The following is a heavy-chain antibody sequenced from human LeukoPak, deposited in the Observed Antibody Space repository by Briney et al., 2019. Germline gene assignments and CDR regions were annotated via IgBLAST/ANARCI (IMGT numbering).Heavy chain of an antibody. V-gene: IGHV3-21*01. CDR3: AREGSGVAGHFDY. CDR1: GFTFSSYR. Sequence: GGSLRLSCAASGFTFSSYRMNWVRRAPWKELEWVSSISSSSSYIYYADSVKGRFTISRDNAKNSLYLQMNSLRAEDTAVYYCAREGSGVAGHFDYWGQGTLVTVSS. J-gene: IGHJ4*02. CDR2: ISSSSSYI. D-gene: IGHD6-19*01.